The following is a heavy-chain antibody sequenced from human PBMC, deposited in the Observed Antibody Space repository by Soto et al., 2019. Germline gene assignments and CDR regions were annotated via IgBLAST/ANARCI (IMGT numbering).Heavy chain of an antibody. CDR2: IYYSGST. J-gene: IGHJ4*02. CDR3: ARAFITGVLDY. V-gene: IGHV4-39*01. CDR1: GGSISSSSYC. D-gene: IGHD3-10*01. Sequence: SETLSLTCTVSGGSISSSSYCWGWIRQPPGKELEWIGSIYYSGSTYYNPSLKSRVTISVDTSKNQFSLKLSSVTAADTAVYYCARAFITGVLDYWGQGTLLTVSS.